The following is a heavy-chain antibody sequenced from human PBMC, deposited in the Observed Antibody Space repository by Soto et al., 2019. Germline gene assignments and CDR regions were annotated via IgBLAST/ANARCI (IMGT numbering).Heavy chain of an antibody. CDR3: ARGYGDYSINWFDP. V-gene: IGHV4-30-4*01. J-gene: IGHJ5*02. Sequence: PSLTCTVSGGSISSGDYYWSWIRQPPGQGQEWIGYIYYSGSTYYNPSLKSRVTISVDTPQNQLSLKLSSVTAADTAVYYCARGYGDYSINWFDPWGQGTLVTVSS. CDR2: IYYSGST. D-gene: IGHD4-17*01. CDR1: GGSISSGDYY.